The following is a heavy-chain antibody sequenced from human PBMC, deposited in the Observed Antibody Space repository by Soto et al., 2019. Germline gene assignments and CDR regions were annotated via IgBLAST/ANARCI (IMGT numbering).Heavy chain of an antibody. CDR1: GGSFSGYY. CDR3: ASRISPDGMDV. CDR2: INHSGST. D-gene: IGHD2-15*01. Sequence: QVPLQQVGAGLLKPSETLSLTCAVYGGSFSGYYLSWIRQPPGKGLEWIGEINHSGSTNYNPSLKSRVPISVDTSTNQFSLKLRSVTAADTAVYYCASRISPDGMDVWGQGTTVTVSS. J-gene: IGHJ6*02. V-gene: IGHV4-34*01.